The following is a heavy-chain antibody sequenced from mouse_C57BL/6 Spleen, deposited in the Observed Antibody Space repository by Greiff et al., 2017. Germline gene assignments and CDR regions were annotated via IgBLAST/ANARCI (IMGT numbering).Heavy chain of an antibody. V-gene: IGHV1-81*01. Sequence: QVQLQQSGAELVRPGASVKLSCKASGYTFTSYGISWVKQRTGQGLEWIGEINPRSGNTNYNEKFKGKATLTADNSSSTAYMESRSLSSEYSAVYFCARRYDDYFDYWGQGTTLTVSS. D-gene: IGHD2-3*01. CDR2: INPRSGNT. CDR1: GYTFTSYG. CDR3: ARRYDDYFDY. J-gene: IGHJ2*01.